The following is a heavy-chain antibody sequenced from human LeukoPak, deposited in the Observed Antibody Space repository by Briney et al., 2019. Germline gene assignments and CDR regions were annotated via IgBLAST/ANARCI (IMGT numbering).Heavy chain of an antibody. CDR2: ISYDGSNK. D-gene: IGHD5-18*01. Sequence: GGSLRLSCAASGFTFSSYAMHWVRQAPGKGLEWVAVISYDGSNKYYADSVKGRFTISRDNSKNTLYLQMNSLRAEDTAVYYCARDRGDTAMASASFDYRGQGTLVTVSS. CDR3: ARDRGDTAMASASFDY. CDR1: GFTFSSYA. V-gene: IGHV3-30-3*01. J-gene: IGHJ4*02.